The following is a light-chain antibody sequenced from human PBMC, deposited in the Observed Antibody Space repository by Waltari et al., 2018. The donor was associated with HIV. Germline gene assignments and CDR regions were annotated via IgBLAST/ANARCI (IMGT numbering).Light chain of an antibody. CDR2: DAS. J-gene: IGKJ1*01. Sequence: EVVLTQSPATLSLSLGERATLSCRASQSVSSYLAWYQQRPGQAPRLLIYDASNRATGIPARFSGSGSGTDFTLTISSLESEDFAVYYCQQRSNWPTWTFGQGTKVEIK. V-gene: IGKV3-11*01. CDR1: QSVSSY. CDR3: QQRSNWPTWT.